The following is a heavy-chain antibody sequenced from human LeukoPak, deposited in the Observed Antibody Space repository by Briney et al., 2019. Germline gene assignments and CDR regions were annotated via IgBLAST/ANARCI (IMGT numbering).Heavy chain of an antibody. CDR2: IGYDGSNK. CDR3: AKDPSTIYSSGLDY. CDR1: GFTFSNYA. V-gene: IGHV3-30*02. D-gene: IGHD6-19*01. Sequence: GGPLRLSCAASGFTFSNYAMHWVRQAPGKGLEWVACIGYDGSNKYYADSVKGRITISRDNSKNTVHVQMNSLRADDTAVYYCAKDPSTIYSSGLDYWGQGVLVTVSS. J-gene: IGHJ4*02.